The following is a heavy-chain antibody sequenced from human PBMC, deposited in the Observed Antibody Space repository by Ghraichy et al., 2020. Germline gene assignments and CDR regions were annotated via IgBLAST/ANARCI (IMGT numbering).Heavy chain of an antibody. D-gene: IGHD3-3*01. CDR2: MNPNSGNT. Sequence: ASVKVSCKASGYTFTSYDINWVRQATGQGLEWMGWMNPNSGNTGYAQKFQGRVTMTRNTSISTAYMELSSLRSEDTAVYYCARADIHDFWSRKYRYYMDVWGKGTTVTVSS. J-gene: IGHJ6*03. V-gene: IGHV1-8*01. CDR3: ARADIHDFWSRKYRYYMDV. CDR1: GYTFTSYD.